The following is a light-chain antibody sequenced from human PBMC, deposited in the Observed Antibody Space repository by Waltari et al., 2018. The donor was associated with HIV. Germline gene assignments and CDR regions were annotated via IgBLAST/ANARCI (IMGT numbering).Light chain of an antibody. Sequence: QPALTQPASVSGSPGQSIPTSCTGTSNDVGGSIYVSWYQQHPGKAPKLMIYDVTTRPSGVSDRFSGSKSGNTASLTISGLQAEDEADYYCSSYTKTLYVIFGGGTKLTVL. CDR1: SNDVGGSIY. CDR3: SSYTKTLYVI. V-gene: IGLV2-14*03. J-gene: IGLJ2*01. CDR2: DVT.